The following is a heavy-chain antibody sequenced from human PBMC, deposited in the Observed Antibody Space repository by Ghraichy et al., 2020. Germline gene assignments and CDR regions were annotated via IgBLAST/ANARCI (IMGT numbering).Heavy chain of an antibody. CDR3: ARGGGLCSSSKCFGRYNWLDP. V-gene: IGHV3-30*04. Sequence: GGSLRLSCAASGFTFSTYAMHWVRQAPGKGLEWVAVISFDGSNKYYADSVKGRFTISRDNSKNTQYLHMNSLRAEDTAVYYCARGGGLCSSSKCFGRYNWLDPWGQGTRVTVSS. J-gene: IGHJ5*02. D-gene: IGHD2-2*01. CDR1: GFTFSTYA. CDR2: ISFDGSNK.